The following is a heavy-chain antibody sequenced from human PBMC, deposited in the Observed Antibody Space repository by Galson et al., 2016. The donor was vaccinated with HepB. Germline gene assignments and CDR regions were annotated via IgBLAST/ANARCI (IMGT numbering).Heavy chain of an antibody. Sequence: CAISGDRVSSNSAAWNWIRQFPSRGLEWLGRTYYRCKWYNDYAVSVKSRITIDIDTSKSQFALQLTSVNPEVTALYYCTIGWAMPVWGQGTTVTVSS. V-gene: IGHV6-1*01. CDR3: TIGWAMPV. D-gene: IGHD2-2*01. J-gene: IGHJ6*02. CDR1: GDRVSSNSAA. CDR2: TYYRCKWYN.